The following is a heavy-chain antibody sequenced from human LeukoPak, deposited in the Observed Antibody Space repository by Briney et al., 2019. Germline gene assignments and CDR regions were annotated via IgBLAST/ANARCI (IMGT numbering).Heavy chain of an antibody. J-gene: IGHJ6*03. Sequence: ASVKVSCKASGYTFTSYDINWVRQATGQGLEWMGWMNPNSGNTGYAQKFQGRVTMTRNTSISTAYMELSSLRSEDTAVYYCARVIGGAAAAWYYYYYMDVWGKGTTVTISS. D-gene: IGHD6-13*01. CDR2: MNPNSGNT. CDR3: ARVIGGAAAAWYYYYYMDV. V-gene: IGHV1-8*01. CDR1: GYTFTSYD.